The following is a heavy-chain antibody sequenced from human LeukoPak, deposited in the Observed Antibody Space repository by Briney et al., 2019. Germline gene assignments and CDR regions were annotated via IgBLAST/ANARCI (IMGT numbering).Heavy chain of an antibody. CDR1: AFTFKTYT. V-gene: IGHV3-21*01. CDR2: ISTAGNLI. Sequence: GGSLRLSCVASAFTFKTYTLNWVRQTRGKGLEWVSYISTAGNLINYADSVRGRFTISRDNAKNSLYLYMSSLTPEDTAVYYCARTVEGHFDFRGQGTLVTVSS. D-gene: IGHD5-24*01. J-gene: IGHJ4*02. CDR3: ARTVEGHFDF.